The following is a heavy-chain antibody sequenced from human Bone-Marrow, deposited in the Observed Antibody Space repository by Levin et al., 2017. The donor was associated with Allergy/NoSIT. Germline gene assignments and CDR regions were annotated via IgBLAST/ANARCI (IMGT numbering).Heavy chain of an antibody. CDR2: INHSGST. V-gene: IGHV4-34*01. CDR1: GGSFSGYY. Sequence: SETLSLTCAVYGGSFSGYYWSWIRQPPGKGLEWIGEINHSGSTNYNPSLKSRVTISVDTSKNQFSLKLSSVTAADTAVYYCARGLGYCSSTSCSPFDYWGQGTLVTVSS. J-gene: IGHJ4*02. CDR3: ARGLGYCSSTSCSPFDY. D-gene: IGHD2-2*01.